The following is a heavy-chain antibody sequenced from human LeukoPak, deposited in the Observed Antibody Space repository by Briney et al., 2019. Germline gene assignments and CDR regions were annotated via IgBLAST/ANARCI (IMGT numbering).Heavy chain of an antibody. J-gene: IGHJ4*02. CDR2: IYTSGST. D-gene: IGHD3-3*01. Sequence: SETLSLTCNVSNDSMKTYYWSWIRQPAGKGLEWIGRIYTSGSTNYNPSLKSRVTISVDTSKNQFSLKLSSVTAADTAVYYCARGSITTPGGFDYWGQGTLVTVSS. CDR3: ARGSITTPGGFDY. V-gene: IGHV4-4*07. CDR1: NDSMKTYY.